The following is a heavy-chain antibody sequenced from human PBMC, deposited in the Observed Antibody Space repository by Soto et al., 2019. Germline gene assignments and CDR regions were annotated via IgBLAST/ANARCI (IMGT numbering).Heavy chain of an antibody. J-gene: IGHJ4*02. D-gene: IGHD3-22*01. CDR2: ISGSGGST. V-gene: IGHV3-23*01. CDR3: AKVQEDYYDSSGYYSY. Sequence: GGSLRLSCAASGFTFSSYAMSWVRQAPGKGLEWVSAISGSGGSTYCADSVKGRFTISRDNSKNTLYLQMNSLRAEDTAVYYCAKVQEDYYDSSGYYSYWGQGTLVTVSS. CDR1: GFTFSSYA.